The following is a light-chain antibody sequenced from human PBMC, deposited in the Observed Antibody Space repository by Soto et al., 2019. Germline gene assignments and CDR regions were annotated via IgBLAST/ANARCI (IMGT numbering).Light chain of an antibody. CDR3: QQSYSTPLT. J-gene: IGKJ4*01. V-gene: IGKV1-9*01. CDR2: AAS. Sequence: DIQLTQSPSFLSASVGDRVTISCRASQGIRTFLAWYQQKLGKAPKLLIYAASTLENGVPLRFSGNGSGTEFTLTISSLQPEDFATYYCQQSYSTPLTFGGGTKGDIK. CDR1: QGIRTF.